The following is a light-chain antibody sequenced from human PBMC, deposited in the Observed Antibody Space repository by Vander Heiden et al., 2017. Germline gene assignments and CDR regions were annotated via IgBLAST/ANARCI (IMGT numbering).Light chain of an antibody. J-gene: IGLJ1*01. CDR2: QDS. V-gene: IGLV3-1*01. Sequence: SYELTQPPSVSVSPGHTASITCSGDKLGDKYACWYQQKPGQSQVRVIEQDSKRPSGIPERFSGSNSGNTATLTISGTQAMDEADYYWQAWDSSTYVFGTGTKVTVL. CDR3: QAWDSSTYV. CDR1: KLGDKY.